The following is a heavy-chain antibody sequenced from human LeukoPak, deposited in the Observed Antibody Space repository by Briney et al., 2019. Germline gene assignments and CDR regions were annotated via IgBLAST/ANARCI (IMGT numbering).Heavy chain of an antibody. CDR2: IYRGGST. J-gene: IGHJ4*02. Sequence: PGGSLRLSCAACGFTVSRKYMSWVRRAPGKGVEWVSVIYRGGSTYSADSVKGRFTISRDNSKNTLYLQMNSLRAEDTAVYYCASGANWGYFYYWGQGTLVTVSS. CDR3: ASGANWGYFYY. CDR1: GFTVSRKY. V-gene: IGHV3-66*01. D-gene: IGHD7-27*01.